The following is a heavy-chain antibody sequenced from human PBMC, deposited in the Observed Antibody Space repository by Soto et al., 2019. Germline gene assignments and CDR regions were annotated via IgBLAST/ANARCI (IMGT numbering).Heavy chain of an antibody. CDR3: AKDSGATIAWVIS. J-gene: IGHJ4*02. Sequence: GGSLRLSCAASGFTFDDYAMHWVRQAPGKGLEWVSGIRWNSGSIGYADSVKGRFTISRDNAKNSLYLQMNSLRAEDTALYYCAKDSGATIAWVISWGQGTLVTVSS. V-gene: IGHV3-9*01. CDR2: IRWNSGSI. CDR1: GFTFDDYA. D-gene: IGHD3-10*01.